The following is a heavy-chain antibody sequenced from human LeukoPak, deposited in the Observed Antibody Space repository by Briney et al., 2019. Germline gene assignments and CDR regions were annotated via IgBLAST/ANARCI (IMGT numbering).Heavy chain of an antibody. CDR2: IHYSGST. Sequence: PSETLSLTCTVSGGSIRSYYWSWIRQPPGKGLEWIGYIHYSGSTNYYPSLKSRVTISVDTSKNQFSLKLSSVTAADTAVYYCAREAREGHVFDIWGQGTMVTVSS. CDR3: AREAREGHVFDI. D-gene: IGHD5-24*01. V-gene: IGHV4-59*01. CDR1: GGSIRSYY. J-gene: IGHJ3*02.